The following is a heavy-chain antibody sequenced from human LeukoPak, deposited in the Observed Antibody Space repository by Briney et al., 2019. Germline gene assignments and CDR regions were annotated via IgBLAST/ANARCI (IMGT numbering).Heavy chain of an antibody. CDR3: ARDGGELAYCGGDSYSWDFDL. V-gene: IGHV1-46*01. J-gene: IGHJ2*01. Sequence: AAVKVSRKASASTFTSYYMHWVRQPPGPGMGWMGIINTSGGSTSYAENFQGRVTMTRDTSTSTVYMELSSLRSEDTAVYYCARDGGELAYCGGDSYSWDFDLWGRGTLVTVSS. D-gene: IGHD2-21*02. CDR1: ASTFTSYY. CDR2: INTSGGST.